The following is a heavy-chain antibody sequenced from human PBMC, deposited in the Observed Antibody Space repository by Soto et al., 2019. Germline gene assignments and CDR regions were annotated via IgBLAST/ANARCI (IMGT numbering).Heavy chain of an antibody. CDR1: GFIFTSNS. CDR3: ARDPPHGGTSSWDADS. J-gene: IGHJ4*02. Sequence: GGSLRLSCAASGFIFTSNSMNWVRQVPGKGLQWLSSISSSGTFKSYGDSVKVRFNISRDNAKNSLFLQMNNLRGEDTGLYSCARDPPHGGTSSWDADSWGQGTLVTVSS. CDR2: ISSSGTFK. D-gene: IGHD2-15*01. V-gene: IGHV3-21*01.